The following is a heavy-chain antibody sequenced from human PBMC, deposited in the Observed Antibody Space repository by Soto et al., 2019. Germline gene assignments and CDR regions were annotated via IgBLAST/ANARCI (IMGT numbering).Heavy chain of an antibody. CDR2: ISGSGGST. CDR1: GFTFSSYA. CDR3: VTPYDFWSGYVGAFDI. D-gene: IGHD3-3*01. J-gene: IGHJ3*02. V-gene: IGHV3-23*01. Sequence: GGSLRLSCAASGFTFSSYAMSWVRQAPGKGLEWVSAISGSGGSTYYADSVKGRFTISRDNSKNTLYLQMNSLRAEDTAVYYCVTPYDFWSGYVGAFDIWGQGTMVTVSS.